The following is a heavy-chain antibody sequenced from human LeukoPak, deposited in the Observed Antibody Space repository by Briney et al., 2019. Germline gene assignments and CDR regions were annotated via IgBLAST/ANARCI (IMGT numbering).Heavy chain of an antibody. D-gene: IGHD3-3*01. CDR2: IYYSGNT. Sequence: SETLSLTCTVSGGSISTYYWSWLRQPPGKGLEWIGYIYYSGNTNYNPSLKSRVTISVDTSKNQFSLKLSSVTAADTAVYYCARGWDYDFWSGYRYWGQGTLVTVSS. J-gene: IGHJ4*02. CDR3: ARGWDYDFWSGYRY. V-gene: IGHV4-59*08. CDR1: GGSISTYY.